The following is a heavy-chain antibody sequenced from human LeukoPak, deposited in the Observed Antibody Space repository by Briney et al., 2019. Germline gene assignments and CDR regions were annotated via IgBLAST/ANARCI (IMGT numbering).Heavy chain of an antibody. J-gene: IGHJ4*02. Sequence: SQTLSLTCAVYGAYLSDYYWSWIRQSPGKGLQWIGEVAHKGPTVYSPTLNRKYNPSLESRVTMSVDPSKNQFSLKLTSVTVADTATYYCVRQGTNSGYYLLDYRGPGHLVTVSS. V-gene: IGHV4-34*01. CDR3: VRQGTNSGYYLLDY. CDR1: GAYLSDYY. D-gene: IGHD3-3*01. CDR2: VAHKGPTVYSPTLNR.